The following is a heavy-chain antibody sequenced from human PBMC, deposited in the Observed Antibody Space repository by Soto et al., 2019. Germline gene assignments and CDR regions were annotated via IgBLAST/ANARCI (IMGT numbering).Heavy chain of an antibody. D-gene: IGHD3-16*01. V-gene: IGHV4-59*01. J-gene: IGHJ4*02. CDR1: GGSISPFY. Sequence: KPSETLSSCTVSGGSISPFYWCCFRQPPGKGREWLGYLYDSGNTNYNPSLTSLVTISVDASKNQVSLRLTSVTAVDAAVYYCARVGGVAARTFDYWGQGTVVTVSS. CDR2: LYDSGNT. CDR3: ARVGGVAARTFDY.